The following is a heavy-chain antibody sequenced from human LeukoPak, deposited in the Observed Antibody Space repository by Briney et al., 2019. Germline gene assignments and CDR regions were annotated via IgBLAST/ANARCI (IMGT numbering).Heavy chain of an antibody. CDR1: VYTFTSYG. D-gene: IGHD3-22*01. J-gene: IGHJ4*02. CDR3: ARDPAPLYYYDSSGYLRDY. CDR2: ISAYNGNT. V-gene: IGHV1-18*01. Sequence: ASVTVSCKASVYTFTSYGISWVRQAPGQGLEWMGWISAYNGNTNYAQKLQGRVTMTTGTSTSTAYMELRSLRSDDTAVYYCARDPAPLYYYDSSGYLRDYWGQGTLVTVSS.